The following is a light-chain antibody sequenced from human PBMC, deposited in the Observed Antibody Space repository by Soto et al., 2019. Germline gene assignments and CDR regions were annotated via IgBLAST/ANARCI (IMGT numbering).Light chain of an antibody. Sequence: QSALTQPASVSGSPGQSITISCTAAGSDVGTYTLVSWYQQHPGKAPKLVIYEVTKRPSGASNRFSGSKSGNTASLTISALQAEDEADYYCCSYTRSDTVVFGGGTKLTVL. CDR3: CSYTRSDTVV. J-gene: IGLJ2*01. CDR1: GSDVGTYTL. V-gene: IGLV2-23*02. CDR2: EVT.